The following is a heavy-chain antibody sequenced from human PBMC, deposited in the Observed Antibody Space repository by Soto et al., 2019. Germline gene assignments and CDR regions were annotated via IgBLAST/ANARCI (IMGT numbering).Heavy chain of an antibody. CDR2: IYHNGIT. D-gene: IGHD3-10*01. CDR3: ARGLAVRGSYGLGV. J-gene: IGHJ6*02. V-gene: IGHV4-30-2*01. CDR1: DASISRGGSS. Sequence: SETLSLTCAVSDASISRGGSSWSWIRQAPGTGLEWIGYIYHNGITNYNPSLKSRVTISVDKSQNQFSLSLNFVTAADTAVYYCARGLAVRGSYGLGVWGQGTTVTVSS.